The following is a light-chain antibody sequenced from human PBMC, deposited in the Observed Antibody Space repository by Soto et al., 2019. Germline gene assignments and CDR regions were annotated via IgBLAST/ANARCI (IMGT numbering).Light chain of an antibody. J-gene: IGLJ2*01. CDR2: EVS. CDR3: SSYTSTTLV. CDR1: SSDVGGYDF. V-gene: IGLV2-14*01. Sequence: QSALTQPASVSGSPGQSITISCTGTSSDVGGYDFVSWYQHHPGKVPKLMIFEVSKRPSGVSNRFSGSKSGNTASLTISGLQAADEADYYCSSYTSTTLVFGGGTKLTVL.